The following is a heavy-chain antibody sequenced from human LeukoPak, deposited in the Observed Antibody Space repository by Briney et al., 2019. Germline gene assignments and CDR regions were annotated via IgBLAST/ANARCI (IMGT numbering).Heavy chain of an antibody. V-gene: IGHV3-74*03. Sequence: GGSLRLSCAASVFTFSSYWMHWVRQAPGKGPVWVSRINSDGTGTMYADSVKGRFTISRDNAKNTLYLQMNSLRAEDTAVYYCAKHPAFDIWGQGTMATVSS. CDR2: INSDGTGT. J-gene: IGHJ3*02. CDR3: AKHPAFDI. CDR1: VFTFSSYW.